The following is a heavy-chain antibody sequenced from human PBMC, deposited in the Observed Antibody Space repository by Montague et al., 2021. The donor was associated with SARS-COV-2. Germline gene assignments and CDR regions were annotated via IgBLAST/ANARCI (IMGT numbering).Heavy chain of an antibody. CDR1: GDSFSNYY. V-gene: IGHV4-59*01. Sequence: SETLSLTCTVYGDSFSNYYWSWIRQPPGKGLEWIGYIYHSGSTNYNPSLKSRVTISVDTSKNQFSLKLSSVTAADTAVYYCARGGRLDIVLVMCDQWYGLDVWGQGTTVTVSS. J-gene: IGHJ6*02. CDR3: ARGGRLDIVLVMCDQWYGLDV. D-gene: IGHD2-8*02. CDR2: IYHSGST.